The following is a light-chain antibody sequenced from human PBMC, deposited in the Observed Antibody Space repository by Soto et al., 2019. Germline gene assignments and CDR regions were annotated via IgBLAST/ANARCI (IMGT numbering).Light chain of an antibody. V-gene: IGKV3-15*01. CDR1: QSAGNF. CDR2: GAS. J-gene: IGKJ5*01. Sequence: EIVMTQSPATLSVSPGETASLSCRASQSAGNFLAWYQQKPGQAPRLLIYGASTRATGIPARFSGSGSGTEFTLTISSLQSEDFAVYYCQQYNNWPFFGQGTRLEIK. CDR3: QQYNNWPF.